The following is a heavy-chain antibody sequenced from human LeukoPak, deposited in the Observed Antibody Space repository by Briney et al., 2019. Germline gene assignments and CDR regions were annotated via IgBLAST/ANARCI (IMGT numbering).Heavy chain of an antibody. Sequence: PGGSLRLSCAASGFTFSSYSMNWVRQAPGKGLEWVSYISSSSSTIYYADSVKGRFTISRDNAKNSLYLQMNSLRAEDTAVYYCAREEGGTLVFAFDYWGQGTLVTVSS. V-gene: IGHV3-48*01. D-gene: IGHD3-16*01. CDR1: GFTFSSYS. CDR2: ISSSSSTI. CDR3: AREEGGTLVFAFDY. J-gene: IGHJ4*02.